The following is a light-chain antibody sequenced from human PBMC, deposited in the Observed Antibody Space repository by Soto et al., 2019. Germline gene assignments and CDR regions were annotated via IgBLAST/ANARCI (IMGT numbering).Light chain of an antibody. CDR3: SSYSTSSALV. CDR2: DVS. V-gene: IGLV2-14*03. J-gene: IGLJ2*01. CDR1: GADIGAFNY. Sequence: QSVLTQPASVSGSPGQSITISCAGTGADIGAFNYVSWYQHHPGKAPKLLIYDVSDRPSGVSTRFSASKSANTASLTISGLQADDEADYYCSSYSTSSALVFGGGTKLTVL.